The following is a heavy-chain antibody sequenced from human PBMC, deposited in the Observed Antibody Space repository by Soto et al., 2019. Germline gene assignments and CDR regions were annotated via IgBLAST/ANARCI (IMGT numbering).Heavy chain of an antibody. CDR1: GGSFSGYY. CDR3: ARGDYCSGGGCYSAKDY. Sequence: QVQLQQWGAGLLKPSETLSLTCAVYGGSFSGYYWSWIRQPPGKGLEWIGEINHSGPTNYSPSLKRRGTISVDTSKNQFSLKLSSVTAADAAVYYCARGDYCSGGGCYSAKDYWGQGTLVAVSS. V-gene: IGHV4-34*01. D-gene: IGHD2-15*01. CDR2: INHSGPT. J-gene: IGHJ4*02.